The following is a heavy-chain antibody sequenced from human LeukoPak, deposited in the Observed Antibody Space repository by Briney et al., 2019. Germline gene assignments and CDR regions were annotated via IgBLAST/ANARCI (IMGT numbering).Heavy chain of an antibody. Sequence: SVKVSCKASGGTFSSYAISWVRQAPGQGLEWMGGIIPIFGTANYAQKFQGRVTITADESTSTAYMELSSLRPEDTAVYYCARPYDILTGWLNYWGQGTLVTVSS. CDR1: GGTFSSYA. D-gene: IGHD3-9*01. V-gene: IGHV1-69*13. J-gene: IGHJ4*02. CDR2: IIPIFGTA. CDR3: ARPYDILTGWLNY.